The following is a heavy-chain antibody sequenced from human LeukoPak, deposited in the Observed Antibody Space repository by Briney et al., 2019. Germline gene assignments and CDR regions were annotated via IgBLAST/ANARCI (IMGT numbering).Heavy chain of an antibody. CDR1: GYTFTGYY. Sequence: GASVKVSCKASGYTFTGYYMHWVRQAPGQGLEWMGWINPNSGGTNYAQKFQGRVTMTRDTSISTAYMELSRLRSDDTAVYYCARVISAGAYCGGDCYWYQHWGQGTLVTVSS. CDR3: ARVISAGAYCGGDCYWYQH. J-gene: IGHJ1*01. D-gene: IGHD2-21*01. V-gene: IGHV1-2*02. CDR2: INPNSGGT.